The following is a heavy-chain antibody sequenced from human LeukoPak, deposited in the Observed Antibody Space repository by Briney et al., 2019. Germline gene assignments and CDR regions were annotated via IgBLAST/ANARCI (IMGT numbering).Heavy chain of an antibody. CDR3: TRDYSGNDHGIDI. CDR1: GFTFSRHW. CDR2: INPGGGEK. Sequence: PGGSLRLSCEVSGFTFSRHWMSWVRQAPGKGLEWVANINPGGGEKYSVDSVKGRFTISRDNAKNSVYLQMSSLRAEDTAVYYCTRDYSGNDHGIDIWGQGTLVTVSS. V-gene: IGHV3-7*03. D-gene: IGHD5-12*01. J-gene: IGHJ4*02.